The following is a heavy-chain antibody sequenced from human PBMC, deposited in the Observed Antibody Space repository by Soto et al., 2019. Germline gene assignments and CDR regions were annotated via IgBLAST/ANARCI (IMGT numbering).Heavy chain of an antibody. D-gene: IGHD4-17*01. CDR3: VHTLPSGDYVSSYFDP. V-gene: IGHV2-5*01. Sequence: SGPTLVNPTQTLSLICTFSAFSLSTTGVGVGWIRQPPGKSLECLALIFWNDDKRYSPSLKGRLTITEGTSKNQVVLTMTNMDPVDTATYYCVHTLPSGDYVSSYFDPWGHGTLVTGSS. CDR1: AFSLSTTGVG. CDR2: IFWNDDK. J-gene: IGHJ2*01.